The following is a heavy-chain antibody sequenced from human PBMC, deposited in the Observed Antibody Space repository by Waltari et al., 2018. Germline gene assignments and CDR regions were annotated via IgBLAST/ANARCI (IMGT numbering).Heavy chain of an antibody. D-gene: IGHD5-12*01. V-gene: IGHV3-30*18. Sequence: QVQLVESGGGVVQPGRSLRLSCAASGFTFSSYGMHWVRQAPGKGLECVAVISYDGSNKYYADAVKGRVTISRDNSKNTLYLQMNSLRAEDTAVYYCAKDGALEMATSSLGYWGQGTLVTVSS. CDR1: GFTFSSYG. CDR2: ISYDGSNK. CDR3: AKDGALEMATSSLGY. J-gene: IGHJ4*02.